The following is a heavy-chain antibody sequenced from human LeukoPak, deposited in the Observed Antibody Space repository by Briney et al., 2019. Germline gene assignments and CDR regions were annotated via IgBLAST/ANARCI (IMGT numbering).Heavy chain of an antibody. Sequence: PGGSLRLSCAASGFTFSNAWMSWVRQAPGKGLEWVGRIKSKTDGGTTDYAAPVKGRFTISRDDSKNTLYLQMNSLRAEDTAVYFCAKAGIFGVVITYFDYWGQGTLVTVSS. CDR2: IKSKTDGGTT. D-gene: IGHD3-3*01. J-gene: IGHJ4*02. V-gene: IGHV3-15*01. CDR3: AKAGIFGVVITYFDY. CDR1: GFTFSNAW.